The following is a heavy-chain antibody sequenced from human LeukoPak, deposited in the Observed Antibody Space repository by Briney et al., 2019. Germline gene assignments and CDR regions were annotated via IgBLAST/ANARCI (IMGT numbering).Heavy chain of an antibody. Sequence: SSETLSLTCTVSGGSISSYYWSWIRQPPGKGLEWIGYIYYSGSTNYNPSLKSRVTISVDTSKNQFSLKLSSVTAADTAVYYCARGMEAVSYYYGMDVWGQGTTVTVSS. J-gene: IGHJ6*02. CDR3: ARGMEAVSYYYGMDV. CDR1: GGSISSYY. D-gene: IGHD1-14*01. V-gene: IGHV4-59*01. CDR2: IYYSGST.